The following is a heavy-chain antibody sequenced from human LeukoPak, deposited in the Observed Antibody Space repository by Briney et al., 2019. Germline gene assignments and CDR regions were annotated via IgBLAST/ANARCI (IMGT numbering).Heavy chain of an antibody. CDR2: IYHSGHT. CDR1: GYSINSGYY. Sequence: SETLSLTCTVSGYSINSGYYWGWTRPPPGNGLEWIGSIYHSGHTHYNPSLKSRVTISVDTSKNQFSLKLSSVTAADTAVYYCARDRLWFGEAYYFDYWGQGTLVTVSS. CDR3: ARDRLWFGEAYYFDY. J-gene: IGHJ4*02. V-gene: IGHV4-38-2*02. D-gene: IGHD3-10*01.